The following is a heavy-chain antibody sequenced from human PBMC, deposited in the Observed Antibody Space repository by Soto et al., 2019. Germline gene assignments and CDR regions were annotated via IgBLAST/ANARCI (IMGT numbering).Heavy chain of an antibody. CDR2: FSSYGGNI. J-gene: IGHJ6*03. Sequence: EVQLVESGGGLVQPGDSLRLSCAASGFTIGAYVFHWVRQAPGKELEYISAFSSYGGNIYYANSVKGRFTISRDNSKNTLYLQMGSLRAEDMGVYYCARDVGSGNYYKGVYYYYYMDVWGKGTTVTVSS. CDR3: ARDVGSGNYYKGVYYYYYMDV. CDR1: GFTIGAYV. D-gene: IGHD3-10*01. V-gene: IGHV3-64*01.